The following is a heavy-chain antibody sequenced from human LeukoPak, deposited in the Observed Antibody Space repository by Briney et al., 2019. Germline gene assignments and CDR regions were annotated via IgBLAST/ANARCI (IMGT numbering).Heavy chain of an antibody. CDR1: GGSISSGSYY. V-gene: IGHV4-61*02. CDR3: ARLSSGYTYYFDY. J-gene: IGHJ4*02. Sequence: SQTLSLTCTVSGGSISSGSYYWSWIRQPAGKGLEWIGRIYTRGSTNYNPSLKSRVTISVDTSKNQFSLKLSSVTAADTAVYYCARLSSGYTYYFDYWGQGTLVTVSS. CDR2: IYTRGST. D-gene: IGHD3-22*01.